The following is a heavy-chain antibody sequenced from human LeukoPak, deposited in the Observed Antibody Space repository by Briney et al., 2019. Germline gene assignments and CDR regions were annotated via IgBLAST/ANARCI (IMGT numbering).Heavy chain of an antibody. V-gene: IGHV3-7*01. CDR2: INQDGSET. CDR1: GFTFSSYS. Sequence: GGSLRLSCAASGFTFSSYSMNWVRQAPGKGLEWVAHINQDGSETYYVDSVKGRFTISRDNAKNSLYLQMHSLRAEDTAVYYCARDSYRALEYWGQGTLVTVSS. D-gene: IGHD1-14*01. CDR3: ARDSYRALEY. J-gene: IGHJ4*02.